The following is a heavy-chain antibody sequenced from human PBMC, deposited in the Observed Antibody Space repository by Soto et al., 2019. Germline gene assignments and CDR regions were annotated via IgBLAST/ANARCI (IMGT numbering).Heavy chain of an antibody. CDR2: IIPIFVTA. Sequence: SVKVSCKASGGTFSSYAISWVRQAPGQGLEWMGGIIPIFVTADYAQKFQGRVTITAGESTSTAYMELSSLRSEDTAVYYCAVTMTNYYYYGMDVWGQGTTVTVSS. V-gene: IGHV1-69*01. CDR1: GGTFSSYA. CDR3: AVTMTNYYYYGMDV. J-gene: IGHJ6*02. D-gene: IGHD3-22*01.